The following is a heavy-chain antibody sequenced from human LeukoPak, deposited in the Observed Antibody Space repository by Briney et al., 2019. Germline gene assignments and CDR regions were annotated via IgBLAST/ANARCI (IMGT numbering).Heavy chain of an antibody. Sequence: GGSLRLSCAVSGFTFSDYYMSWIRQAPGKGLEWVSSISGAGSTTHYADSVRGRFTISRDNAKNSLYLQMNSLRAEDTAVYYCARIRQIRFGESDYWGQGTLVTVSS. V-gene: IGHV3-11*04. CDR1: GFTFSDYY. D-gene: IGHD3-10*01. CDR2: ISGAGSTT. CDR3: ARIRQIRFGESDY. J-gene: IGHJ4*02.